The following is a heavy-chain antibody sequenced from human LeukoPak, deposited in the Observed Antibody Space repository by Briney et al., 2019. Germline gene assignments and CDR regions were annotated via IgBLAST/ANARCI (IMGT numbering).Heavy chain of an antibody. CDR2: ISARKGNT. CDR1: GYTFTSYG. D-gene: IGHD2-15*01. J-gene: IGHJ6*03. Sequence: VASVKVSCKASGYTFTSYGITWVRQAPGQGLEWMGWISARKGNTNYAQKLQGRVTMTTDTSTSTAYMELRSLRSDDTAVYYCARGVVWVSDAIYYMDVWGKGTTVTVSS. CDR3: ARGVVWVSDAIYYMDV. V-gene: IGHV1-18*01.